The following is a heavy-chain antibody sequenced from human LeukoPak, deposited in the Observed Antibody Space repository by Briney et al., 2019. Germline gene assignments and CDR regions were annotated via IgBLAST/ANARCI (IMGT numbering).Heavy chain of an antibody. CDR1: GFAFSDYS. D-gene: IGHD5-18*01. J-gene: IGHJ4*02. CDR3: ARVHRGYSYGRLDY. Sequence: GGSLRLSCAASGFAFSDYSMNWVRQAPGKGLEWVSYISSSDNTIHYAASVKGRFTISRDNAKNSLYLEMNSLRDEDTAVYYCARVHRGYSYGRLDYGGQGTLSPSPQ. CDR2: ISSSDNTI. V-gene: IGHV3-48*02.